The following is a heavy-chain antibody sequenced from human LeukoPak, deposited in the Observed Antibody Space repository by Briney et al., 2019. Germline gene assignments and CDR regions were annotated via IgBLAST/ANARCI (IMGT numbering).Heavy chain of an antibody. V-gene: IGHV3-66*01. D-gene: IGHD5-18*01. Sequence: PGGSLRLSCAASGFTVSSNYMSWVRQAPGKGLEWVSVIYSGDNTYYADSVKGRFTISRDISKNTLYLQMNSLRAEDTAVYYCAKDSPIQLFDYWGQGTLVTVSS. CDR3: AKDSPIQLFDY. CDR2: IYSGDNT. CDR1: GFTVSSNY. J-gene: IGHJ4*02.